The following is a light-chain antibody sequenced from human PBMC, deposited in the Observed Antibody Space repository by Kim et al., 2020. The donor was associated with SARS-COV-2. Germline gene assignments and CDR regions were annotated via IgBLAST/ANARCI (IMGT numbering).Light chain of an antibody. CDR3: TSYTQSDTVV. CDR2: DVS. J-gene: IGLJ1*01. Sequence: QSALTQPASVSGSPGQSITISCTGTSNDVGRYKYVSWYQQHPGKAPKLIFYDVSKRPSGVSNRFSASKSGNTASLSISGLQAEDEADYYCTSYTQSDTVVFGSGTKVTVL. V-gene: IGLV2-14*03. CDR1: SNDVGRYKY.